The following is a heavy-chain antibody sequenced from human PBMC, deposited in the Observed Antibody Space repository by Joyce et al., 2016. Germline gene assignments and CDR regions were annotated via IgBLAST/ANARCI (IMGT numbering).Heavy chain of an antibody. V-gene: IGHV3-74*01. CDR3: GSVFEY. J-gene: IGHJ4*02. CDR2: VDSDGSGT. Sequence: EVQLVESGGGLLQPGGSLRLSCAASGFTFTNYWMHWVRQAPGKGLVWVARVDSDGSGTSYADSVKGRFTISRDNAKNMVNLQMNSLRIEDTAVYYCGSVFEYWGRGALVTVSS. CDR1: GFTFTNYW.